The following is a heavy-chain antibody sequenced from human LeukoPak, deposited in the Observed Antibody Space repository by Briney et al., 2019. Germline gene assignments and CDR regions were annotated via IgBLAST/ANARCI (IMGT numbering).Heavy chain of an antibody. CDR2: IYYSGYT. V-gene: IGHV4-59*12. CDR3: ARGVATWPYFDY. Sequence: SETLSLTCTVSGGSISTYYWSWFRQPPGKGLEWIGYIYYSGYTNYIPSLKSRVTMSVDTSKNQFSLKLSSVTAADTAVYYCARGVATWPYFDYWGQGTLVTVSS. D-gene: IGHD5-12*01. J-gene: IGHJ4*02. CDR1: GGSISTYY.